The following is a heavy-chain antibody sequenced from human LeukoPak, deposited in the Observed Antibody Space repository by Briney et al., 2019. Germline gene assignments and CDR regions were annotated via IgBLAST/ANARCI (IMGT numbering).Heavy chain of an antibody. CDR2: INSDGSST. J-gene: IGHJ5*02. D-gene: IGHD3-10*01. CDR3: ARGGHYYGSGTPDDWFDP. Sequence: GGSLRLSCAASGFTFSSYWMHWVRHAPGKGLVWVSRINSDGSSTSYADSVKGRITISRDNAKNTLYLQMNSLRDEDTAVYYCARGGHYYGSGTPDDWFDPCGQGNLVTVSS. V-gene: IGHV3-74*01. CDR1: GFTFSSYW.